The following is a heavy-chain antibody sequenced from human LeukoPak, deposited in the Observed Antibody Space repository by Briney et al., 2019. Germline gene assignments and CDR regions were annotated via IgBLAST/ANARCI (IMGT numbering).Heavy chain of an antibody. CDR1: GGSISTYY. D-gene: IGHD3-22*01. V-gene: IGHV4-59*08. J-gene: IGHJ6*03. CDR3: ARLNYYDTIGYYYMGV. Sequence: SETLSLTCTLSGGSISTYYWSWVRQPPGKGLEWIGYIYYTGSTDYNPSLKSRVTMSVDTSKNQFSLKLGSVTAADTAVYYCARLNYYDTIGYYYMGVWGKGTTVTISS. CDR2: IYYTGST.